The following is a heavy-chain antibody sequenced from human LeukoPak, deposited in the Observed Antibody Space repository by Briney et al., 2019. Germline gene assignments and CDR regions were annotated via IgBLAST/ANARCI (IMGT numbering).Heavy chain of an antibody. V-gene: IGHV1-8*01. CDR1: GYTFTSYN. D-gene: IGHD2-21*02. CDR2: MNPNSGNT. CDR3: ARAQEYCGGDCYSEL. Sequence: ASVKVSCKASGYTFTSYNINWVRQATGQGLEWMGWMNPNSGNTGYAQKFQGRVTMTRNTSISTAYMELSSLRSEDTAVYYCARAQEYCGGDCYSELWGQGTLVTVSS. J-gene: IGHJ4*02.